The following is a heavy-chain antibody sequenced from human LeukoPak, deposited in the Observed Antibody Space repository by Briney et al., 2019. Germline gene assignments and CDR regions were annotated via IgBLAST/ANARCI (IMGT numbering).Heavy chain of an antibody. V-gene: IGHV3-30*18. Sequence: HPGGSLRLSCVASGFSFTTYSMHWVRQAPGKGLEWVAVISYDGSNEYYADSVKGRFTISRDNSKNTLYLQMSSLRAEDTAVYYCAKEFNRGLPDYWGQGTLVTVPS. J-gene: IGHJ4*02. CDR1: GFSFTTYS. CDR2: ISYDGSNE. CDR3: AKEFNRGLPDY. D-gene: IGHD2-21*01.